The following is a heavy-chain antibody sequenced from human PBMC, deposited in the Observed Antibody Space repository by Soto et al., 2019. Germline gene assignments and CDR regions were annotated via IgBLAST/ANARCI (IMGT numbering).Heavy chain of an antibody. V-gene: IGHV1-8*01. J-gene: IGHJ4*02. D-gene: IGHD3-10*01. CDR3: AKVSRKGSAIDFDY. CDR1: GYTFSNYD. Sequence: QVQLVQSGAELKKPGASVKVSCKASGYTFSNYDMNWVRQATGQGPEWIGWVNPNNGDTGYAQKFQGRVTPTTEISTTTAYMELTSLRSEDTAIYYCAKVSRKGSAIDFDYWGQGTLITVSS. CDR2: VNPNNGDT.